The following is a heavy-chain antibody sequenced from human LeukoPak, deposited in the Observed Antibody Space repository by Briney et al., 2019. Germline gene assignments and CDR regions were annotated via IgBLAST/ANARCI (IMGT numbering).Heavy chain of an antibody. CDR2: IRRDGSEE. CDR3: ARESNLGD. V-gene: IGHV3-7*01. D-gene: IGHD3-16*01. CDR1: GFTFSSYG. J-gene: IGHJ4*02. Sequence: GGTLRLSCAASGFTFSSYGMSWVRQAPGKGPEWVASIRRDGSEEFYLDSVKGRFTISRDNAMNSLYLQMNRLRAEDTALYYCARESNLGDWGQGTLVTVSS.